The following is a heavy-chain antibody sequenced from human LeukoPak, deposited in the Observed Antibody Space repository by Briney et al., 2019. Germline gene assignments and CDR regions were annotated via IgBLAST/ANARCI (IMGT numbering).Heavy chain of an antibody. V-gene: IGHV3-23*01. Sequence: AGSLRLSCVGSGFAFGVHAMSWVRQAPGKGPEWVATIGSGADLFYAESVKGRFTISRDDPRNTVWLQMNSLRAEDTALYYCAKDWTPHNRVYDCLDAWGQGTQVTVS. CDR3: AKDWTPHNRVYDCLDA. D-gene: IGHD3-16*01. J-gene: IGHJ5*02. CDR2: IGSGADL. CDR1: GFAFGVHA.